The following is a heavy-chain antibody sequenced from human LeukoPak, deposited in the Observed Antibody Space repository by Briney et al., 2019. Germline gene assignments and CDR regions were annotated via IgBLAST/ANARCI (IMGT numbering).Heavy chain of an antibody. J-gene: IGHJ4*02. Sequence: GGSLRLSCAASGFTFDDYAMHWVRQAPGKGLEWVSGISWNSGSIGHADSVKGRFTISRDNAKNSLYLQMSSLRAEDTALYYCAKGGLGYCSSTGCSFDYWGQGTLVTVSS. D-gene: IGHD2-2*01. CDR3: AKGGLGYCSSTGCSFDY. V-gene: IGHV3-9*01. CDR2: ISWNSGSI. CDR1: GFTFDDYA.